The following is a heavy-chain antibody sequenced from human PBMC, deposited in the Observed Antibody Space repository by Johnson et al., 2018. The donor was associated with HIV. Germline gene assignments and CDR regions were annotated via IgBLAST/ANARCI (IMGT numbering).Heavy chain of an antibody. D-gene: IGHD1-26*01. CDR1: GFTFSSYD. CDR2: IYSGGST. V-gene: IGHV3-66*01. J-gene: IGHJ3*02. CDR3: ALVGAHDAFDI. Sequence: VQLVESGGGLVQPGGSLRLSCAASGFTFSSYDMHWVRQATGKGLEWVSVIYSGGSTYYADSVKGRFTISRDNSKNTLYLQMNSLRAEDTAVYYCALVGAHDAFDIWGQGTMVTVSS.